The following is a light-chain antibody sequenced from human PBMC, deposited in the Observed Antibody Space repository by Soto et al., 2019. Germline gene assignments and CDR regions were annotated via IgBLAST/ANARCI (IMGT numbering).Light chain of an antibody. Sequence: QSALTQPASVSGSPGQSITISCTGTSSDVGGHNFVSWYQQHPGKAPKLMIYEVSNRPSGVSNRFSASKSGNTASLTISGLLAEDEADYYCSSYTSISTDVLFGGGTKLTVL. V-gene: IGLV2-14*01. CDR2: EVS. CDR3: SSYTSISTDVL. J-gene: IGLJ2*01. CDR1: SSDVGGHNF.